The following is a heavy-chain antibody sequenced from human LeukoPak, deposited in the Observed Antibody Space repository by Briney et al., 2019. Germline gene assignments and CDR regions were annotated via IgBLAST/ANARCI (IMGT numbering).Heavy chain of an antibody. CDR2: IKQDGSEK. V-gene: IGHV3-7*01. Sequence: GGSLRLSCAASGFTFSSYWMSWVRQAPGKGLEWVANIKQDGSEKYHVDSVEGRFTISRDNGRKSLYLEMNSLRAEDTAVYYCVADPGDYWGQGTLVTVSS. CDR1: GFTFSSYW. J-gene: IGHJ4*02. CDR3: VADPGDY.